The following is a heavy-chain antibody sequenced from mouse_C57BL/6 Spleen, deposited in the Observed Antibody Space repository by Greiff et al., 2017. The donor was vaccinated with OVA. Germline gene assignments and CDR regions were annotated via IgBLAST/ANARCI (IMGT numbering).Heavy chain of an antibody. CDR2: FYPGSGSI. J-gene: IGHJ4*01. V-gene: IGHV1-62-2*01. CDR3: ARHEAYYYAMDY. CDR1: GYTFTEYT. Sequence: VKLMESGAELVKPGASVKLSCKASGYTFTEYTIHWVKQRSGQGLAWIGWFYPGSGSIKYNEKFKDKATLTADKSSSTVYMELSRLTSEDSAVYFCARHEAYYYAMDYWGQGTSVTVSS.